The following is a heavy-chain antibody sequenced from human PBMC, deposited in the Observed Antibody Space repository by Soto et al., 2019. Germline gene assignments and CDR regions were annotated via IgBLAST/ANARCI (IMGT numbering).Heavy chain of an antibody. J-gene: IGHJ5*02. D-gene: IGHD6-13*01. Sequence: QVTVKESGPVLVKPTETLTLTCTVSGFSLSNAGLGVSWIRQPPGKALEWLAHIFSNDEKSYSTSLKSRLTTSXDXAKGQVVLTTTNIDPVDTATYYCASTYSTSWYWFDPWGQGTLVTVSS. CDR3: ASTYSTSWYWFDP. CDR1: GFSLSNAGLG. V-gene: IGHV2-26*04. CDR2: IFSNDEK.